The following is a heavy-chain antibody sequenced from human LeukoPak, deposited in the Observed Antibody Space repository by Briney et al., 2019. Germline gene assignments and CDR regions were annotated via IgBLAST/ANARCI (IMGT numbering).Heavy chain of an antibody. V-gene: IGHV1-18*01. CDR1: GYTFTSYG. J-gene: IGHJ6*02. CDR3: ARVALERLYYYYGMDV. D-gene: IGHD1-1*01. CDR2: ISAYNGNT. Sequence: ASVKVSCKASGYTFTSYGISWVPQAPGQGLEWMGWISAYNGNTNYAQKLQGRVTMTTDTSTSTAHMELRSLRSDDTAVYYCARVALERLYYYYGMDVWGQGTTVTVSS.